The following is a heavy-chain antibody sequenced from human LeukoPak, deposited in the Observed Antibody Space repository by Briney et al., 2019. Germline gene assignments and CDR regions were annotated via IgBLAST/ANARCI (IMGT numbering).Heavy chain of an antibody. CDR1: GGTFSIYA. D-gene: IGHD6-13*01. V-gene: IGHV1-69*13. Sequence: AASVTVSCTASGGTFSIYAISWVRQAPGQGLEWMGGIIPIFGTANYAQKFQGRVTITADESTSTAYMELSSLRSEDTAVYYCARDREQQLFERWGQGTLVTVSS. J-gene: IGHJ5*02. CDR2: IIPIFGTA. CDR3: ARDREQQLFER.